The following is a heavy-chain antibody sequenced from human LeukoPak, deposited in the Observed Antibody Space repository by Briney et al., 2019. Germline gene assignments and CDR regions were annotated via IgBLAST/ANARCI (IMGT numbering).Heavy chain of an antibody. CDR1: GGSFTDYF. J-gene: IGHJ6*02. V-gene: IGHV4-34*01. CDR3: ARGSIDKIVVVQSFSYGMDV. D-gene: IGHD3-22*01. Sequence: NPSETLSLTCTVYGGSFTDYFWTRIRHSPGKGLKWIGGINDYTRDTNYNPPLNSRGSISLEKCKNQFSLELRSVTGADTAVYYCARGSIDKIVVVQSFSYGMDVWGQGTTVTVSS. CDR2: INDYTRDT.